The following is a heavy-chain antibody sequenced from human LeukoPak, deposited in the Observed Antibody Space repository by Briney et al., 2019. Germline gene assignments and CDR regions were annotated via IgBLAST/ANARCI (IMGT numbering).Heavy chain of an antibody. CDR2: ISGSGGST. CDR3: AKDLRTAMVTGWFDP. Sequence: PGGSLRLSCAASGFTFSSYAMSWVRQAPGKGLERVSAISGSGGSTYYADSVKGRFTISRDNSKNTLYLQMNSLRAEDTAVYYCAKDLRTAMVTGWFDPWGQGTLVTVSS. V-gene: IGHV3-23*01. J-gene: IGHJ5*02. CDR1: GFTFSSYA. D-gene: IGHD5-18*01.